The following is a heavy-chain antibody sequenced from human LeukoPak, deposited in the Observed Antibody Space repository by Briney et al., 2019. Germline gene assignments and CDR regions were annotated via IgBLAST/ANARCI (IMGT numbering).Heavy chain of an antibody. V-gene: IGHV3-49*03. CDR3: ARGTSMVDAPYFFGEY. CDR2: IRSKAHGGTI. CDR1: GFTFGDFG. Sequence: GGSLRLSCTSSGFTFGDFGMSWFRQAPGKGLEWVAFIRSKAHGGTIEYAASVKGRFIVSRDDSKSIAYLQMNSLKTEDTAVYYCARGTSMVDAPYFFGEYWGQGTLVTVSS. J-gene: IGHJ4*02. D-gene: IGHD2/OR15-2a*01.